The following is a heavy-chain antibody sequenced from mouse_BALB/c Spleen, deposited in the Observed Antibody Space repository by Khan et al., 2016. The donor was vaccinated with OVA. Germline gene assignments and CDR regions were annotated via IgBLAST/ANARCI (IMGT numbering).Heavy chain of an antibody. CDR1: GYSFTGYF. CDR2: INPHIGET. CDR3: TRIYRSDFDY. Sequence: VQLKQSGPELVKPGASVKISCKASGYSFTGYFMNWVMQSHGKSLEWIGRINPHIGETFYNQKFKDKATLTVDESSSTAHMELRSLASEDSAVYYCTRIYRSDFDYWGQGTTPTVSS. D-gene: IGHD1-1*01. V-gene: IGHV1-20*02. J-gene: IGHJ2*01.